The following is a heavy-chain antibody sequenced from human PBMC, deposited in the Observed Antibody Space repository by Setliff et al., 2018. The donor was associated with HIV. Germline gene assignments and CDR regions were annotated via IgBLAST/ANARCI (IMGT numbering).Heavy chain of an antibody. D-gene: IGHD2-21*02. CDR1: GGSISSVNYY. CDR3: ATLDHSGGNFLAY. Sequence: PSETLSLTCNVSGGSISSVNYYWNWVRQPAGKGLEWIGRIYASGSPTYNPSLKSRVTISVDTSKNHFSLRLNSVTAADTAVYFCATLDHSGGNFLAYWGQGSLVTVSS. V-gene: IGHV4-61*02. J-gene: IGHJ4*02. CDR2: IYASGSP.